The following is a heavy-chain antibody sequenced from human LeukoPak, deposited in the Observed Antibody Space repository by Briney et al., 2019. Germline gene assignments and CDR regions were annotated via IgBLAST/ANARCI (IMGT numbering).Heavy chain of an antibody. CDR3: AGGYRKFDP. J-gene: IGHJ5*02. CDR2: VSYDGSND. Sequence: GGSLRLSCVASGFTFSGYGMHWVRQAPGKGLEWVALVSYDGSNDYYADSVKGRFTISRDNSKNTLYLQMNSLRAEDTAVYYCAGGYRKFDPWGQGTLVTVSS. D-gene: IGHD5-18*01. CDR1: GFTFSGYG. V-gene: IGHV3-30*03.